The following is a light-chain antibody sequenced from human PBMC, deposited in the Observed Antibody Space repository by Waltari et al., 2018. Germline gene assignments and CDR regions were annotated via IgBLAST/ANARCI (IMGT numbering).Light chain of an antibody. V-gene: IGKV3-11*01. CDR3: QQRSNWPPT. J-gene: IGKJ5*01. CDR1: QSIDSY. Sequence: EIVLTQSPATLSLSPGERATLSSRASQSIDSYLAWYLQKPGQAPRLLIFDASNRATGIPARFSGSGFGTDFTLTISSLEPEDFGVYYCQQRSNWPPTFGQGTRLEIK. CDR2: DAS.